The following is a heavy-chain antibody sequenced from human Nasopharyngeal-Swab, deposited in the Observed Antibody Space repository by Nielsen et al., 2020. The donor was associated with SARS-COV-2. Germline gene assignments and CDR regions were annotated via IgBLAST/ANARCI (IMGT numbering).Heavy chain of an antibody. J-gene: IGHJ4*02. Sequence: ASVKVSCKASGYTFTSNVLNWVRQAPGQGPEYIGWLSPKTGAPTYAQAFTGRFVISLDTSVSTTYLQISSLKADDTAVYYCARENQEYANIWIDYWGQGTQVTVSS. CDR2: LSPKTGAP. D-gene: IGHD1-1*01. CDR1: GYTFTSNV. V-gene: IGHV7-4-1*02. CDR3: ARENQEYANIWIDY.